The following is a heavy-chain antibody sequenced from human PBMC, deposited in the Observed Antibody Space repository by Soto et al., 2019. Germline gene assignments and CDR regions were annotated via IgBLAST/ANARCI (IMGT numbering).Heavy chain of an antibody. J-gene: IGHJ4*02. V-gene: IGHV4-30-4*01. Sequence: SETLSLTCTVSGGSISSGDYYWSWIRQPPGKGLEWIGYISYSGSSYYNPSLKSRVTISVDTSKNQFSLRLSSVTAADTAVYYCASSETYYYASGMKWGQGTLVTVSS. D-gene: IGHD3-10*01. CDR2: ISYSGSS. CDR3: ASSETYYYASGMK. CDR1: GGSISSGDYY.